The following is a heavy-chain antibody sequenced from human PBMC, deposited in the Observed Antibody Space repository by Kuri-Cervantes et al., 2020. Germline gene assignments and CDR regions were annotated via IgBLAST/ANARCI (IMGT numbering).Heavy chain of an antibody. CDR1: GYTFTGYY. CDR2: INPSGGST. Sequence: ASVKVSCKASGYTFTGYYMHWVRQAPGQGLEWMGIINPSGGSTSYAQKFQGRVTMTRDTSTSTVYMELSSLRSEDTAVYYCAKRGYSYGELDYWGQGTLVTVSS. CDR3: AKRGYSYGELDY. V-gene: IGHV1-46*01. J-gene: IGHJ4*02. D-gene: IGHD5-18*01.